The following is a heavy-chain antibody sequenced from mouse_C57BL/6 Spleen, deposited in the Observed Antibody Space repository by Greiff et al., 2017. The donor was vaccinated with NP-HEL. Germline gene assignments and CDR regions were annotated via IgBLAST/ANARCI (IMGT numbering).Heavy chain of an antibody. Sequence: VQLQQPGAELVMPGASVKLSCTASGYTFTSYWMHWVKQRPGQGLEWIGVIDPSDSYTNYNQKFKGKSTLTVDKSSSTASMQLSSLTSEDSAVYYCALRDYFDYWGQGTTLTVSS. CDR2: IDPSDSYT. J-gene: IGHJ2*01. CDR1: GYTFTSYW. V-gene: IGHV1-69*01. D-gene: IGHD1-1*01. CDR3: ALRDYFDY.